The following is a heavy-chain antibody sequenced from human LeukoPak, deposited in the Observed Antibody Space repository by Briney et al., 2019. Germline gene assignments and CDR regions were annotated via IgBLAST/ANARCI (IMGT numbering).Heavy chain of an antibody. CDR3: AKLAPRGGIDY. V-gene: IGHV4-59*08. Sequence: SETLSLTCTVSGVSTSSNYWTWIRQSPGKGLEWIGYVYNTITTNYNPSLKSRVTISLDTSKNQFSLKLSSVTAADTAVYYCAKLAPRGGIDYWGQGTLVTVSS. D-gene: IGHD3-16*01. CDR1: GVSTSSNY. CDR2: VYNTITT. J-gene: IGHJ4*02.